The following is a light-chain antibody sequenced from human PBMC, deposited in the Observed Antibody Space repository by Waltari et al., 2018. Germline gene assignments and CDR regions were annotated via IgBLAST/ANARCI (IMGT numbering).Light chain of an antibody. CDR3: QHYSQSPPVFT. CDR2: STS. V-gene: IGKV3-20*01. CDR1: QSVSRSY. Sequence: EIVLTQSPGTLSLSPGERATLSCRASQSVSRSYLTWYQQKPGQAPRLLIYSTSNRATGIPDRFSGSGSGTDLTLTISRLDPEDFAVYYCQHYSQSPPVFTFGGGTKVEIK. J-gene: IGKJ4*01.